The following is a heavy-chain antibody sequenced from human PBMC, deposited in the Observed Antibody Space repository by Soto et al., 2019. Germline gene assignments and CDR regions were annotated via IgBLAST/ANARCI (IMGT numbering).Heavy chain of an antibody. CDR3: AKVPSYSSSWYGRDYYYYGMDV. D-gene: IGHD6-13*01. Sequence: SGGSLRLSCAASGFTFSSYGMHWVRQAPGKGLEWVAVISYDGSNKYYADSVKGRFTISRDNSKNTLYLQMNSLRAEDTAVYYCAKVPSYSSSWYGRDYYYYGMDVWGQGTTVTVSS. CDR1: GFTFSSYG. J-gene: IGHJ6*02. CDR2: ISYDGSNK. V-gene: IGHV3-30*18.